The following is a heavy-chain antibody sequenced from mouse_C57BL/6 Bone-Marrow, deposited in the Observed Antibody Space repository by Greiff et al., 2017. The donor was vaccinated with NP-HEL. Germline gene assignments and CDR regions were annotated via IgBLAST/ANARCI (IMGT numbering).Heavy chain of an antibody. J-gene: IGHJ1*03. CDR3: ARWDYYGSSWYFDV. V-gene: IGHV1-54*01. Sequence: QVQLQQSGAELVRPGTSVKVSCKASRYAFTNYLIEWVKQRPGQGLEWIGVINPGSGGTNYNEKFKGKATLTADKSSSTAYMQLSSLTSEDSAVYFCARWDYYGSSWYFDVWGTGTTVTVSS. CDR1: RYAFTNYL. D-gene: IGHD1-1*01. CDR2: INPGSGGT.